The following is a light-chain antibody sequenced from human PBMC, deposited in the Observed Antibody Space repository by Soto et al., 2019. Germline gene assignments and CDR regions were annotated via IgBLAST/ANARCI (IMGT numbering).Light chain of an antibody. J-gene: IGKJ4*01. Sequence: EIVLTQSPATLSLSPGERATLSCRASQSVSSYLAWYQQKPGQAPRLLIYDASNRATGIPARFSGSGSGTDFTLTISILEPEDFAVYYCQQRSNWPPLTLGVGTKVELK. CDR1: QSVSSY. V-gene: IGKV3-11*01. CDR2: DAS. CDR3: QQRSNWPPLT.